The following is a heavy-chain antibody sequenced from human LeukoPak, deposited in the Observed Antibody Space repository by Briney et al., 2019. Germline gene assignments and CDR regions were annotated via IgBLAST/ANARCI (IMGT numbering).Heavy chain of an antibody. CDR2: INSDGSST. V-gene: IGHV3-74*01. CDR3: AREQQAVAGDN. J-gene: IGHJ4*02. CDR1: GFTFSSYW. D-gene: IGHD6-19*01. Sequence: PGGSLRLSCAASGFTFSSYWMHWVRQAPGKGLVWVSRINSDGSSTSYADSVKGRFTISRDNAKNTLFLQMNSLRAEDTAVYYCAREQQAVAGDNWGQGTLVTVSS.